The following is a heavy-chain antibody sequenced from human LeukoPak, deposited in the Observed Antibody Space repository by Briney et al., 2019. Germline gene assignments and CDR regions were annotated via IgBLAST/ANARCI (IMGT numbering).Heavy chain of an antibody. Sequence: GGSLRLSCAASGFTFSSYGMHWVRQAPGKGLEWVAVISYDGSNKYYADSVKGRFTISRDNSKNTLYLQMNSLRAEDTAVYYCAKDSLGWYYDFWSGYYYWGQGTLVTVSS. J-gene: IGHJ4*02. CDR3: AKDSLGWYYDFWSGYYY. D-gene: IGHD3-3*01. CDR2: ISYDGSNK. V-gene: IGHV3-30*18. CDR1: GFTFSSYG.